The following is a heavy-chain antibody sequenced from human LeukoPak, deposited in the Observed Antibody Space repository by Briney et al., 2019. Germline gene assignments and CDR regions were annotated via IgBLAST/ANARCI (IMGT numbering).Heavy chain of an antibody. CDR1: GYTFTSYG. CDR2: ISAYNGNT. Sequence: GASVKVSCKASGYTFTSYGISWVRQAPGQGLEWMGWISAYNGNTNYAQKLQGRVTMTTDTSTSTAYMELRSLRSDDTAVYYCARELKTARIAAAGTNRPLGYWGQGTLVTVSS. CDR3: ARELKTARIAAAGTNRPLGY. J-gene: IGHJ4*02. D-gene: IGHD6-13*01. V-gene: IGHV1-18*01.